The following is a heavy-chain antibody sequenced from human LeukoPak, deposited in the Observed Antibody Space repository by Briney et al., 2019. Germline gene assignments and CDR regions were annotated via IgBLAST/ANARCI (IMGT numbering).Heavy chain of an antibody. Sequence: GGSLRLSCAASGFTFSDYYMSWIRQAPGKGLEWVSYISSSGSTVYYADSVKGRFTISRDNAKNSLYLQMNSLRAEDTAVYYCARDYYDSSGLSHLDYWGQGTLVTVSS. V-gene: IGHV3-11*01. CDR1: GFTFSDYY. D-gene: IGHD3-22*01. J-gene: IGHJ4*02. CDR2: ISSSGSTV. CDR3: ARDYYDSSGLSHLDY.